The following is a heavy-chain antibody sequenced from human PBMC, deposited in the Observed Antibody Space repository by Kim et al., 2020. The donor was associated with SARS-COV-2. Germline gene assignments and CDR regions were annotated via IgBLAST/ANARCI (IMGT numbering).Heavy chain of an antibody. CDR3: ARPPDDYGDYMDS. J-gene: IGHJ4*02. V-gene: IGHV4-39*01. CDR2: IYYSGST. CDR1: GGSISSSSYY. D-gene: IGHD4-17*01. Sequence: SETLSLTCTVSGGSISSSSYYWGWIRQPPGKGLEWIGSIYYSGSTYYNPSLKSRVTISVDTSKNQFSLKLSSVTAADTAVYYCARPPDDYGDYMDSWGQGTLVTVSS.